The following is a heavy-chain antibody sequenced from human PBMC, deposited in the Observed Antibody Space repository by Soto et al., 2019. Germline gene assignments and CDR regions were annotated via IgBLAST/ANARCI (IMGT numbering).Heavy chain of an antibody. J-gene: IGHJ3*02. V-gene: IGHV4-30-4*01. CDR3: ARELEGGVFDI. CDR1: GGPVRDAYSY. CDR2: LSYTGGT. D-gene: IGHD2-8*02. Sequence: KPSETLSLTCTVSGGPVRDAYSYWTWIRQPPGRGLEWMGYLSYTGGTYYNPSLRNRATISVDESSNHLSLRLSSVTAADTAVYYCARELEGGVFDIWGRGTLVTGSS.